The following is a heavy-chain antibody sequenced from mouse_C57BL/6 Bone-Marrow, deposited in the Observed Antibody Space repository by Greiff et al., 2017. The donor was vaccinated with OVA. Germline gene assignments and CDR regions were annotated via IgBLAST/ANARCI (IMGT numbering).Heavy chain of an antibody. Sequence: EVQGVESGGGLVQPGGSMKLSCVASGFTFSNYWMNWVRQSPEKGLEWVAQIRLKSDNYATHYAESVKGRFTISRDDSKSSVYLQMNNLRAEDTGIYYCTEIQKYGYDLYWGQGTLVTVSA. CDR1: GFTFSNYW. J-gene: IGHJ3*01. V-gene: IGHV6-3*01. D-gene: IGHD2-2*01. CDR3: TEIQKYGYDLY. CDR2: IRLKSDNYAT.